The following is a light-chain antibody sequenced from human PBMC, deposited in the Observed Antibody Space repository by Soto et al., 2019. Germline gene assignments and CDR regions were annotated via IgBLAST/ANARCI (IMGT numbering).Light chain of an antibody. CDR2: DAS. J-gene: IGKJ1*01. Sequence: DIQMTQSPSILSASIGDRVTITCRASQSINNWLAWYQQKPGKAPKLLIYDASSLESGVPSRFSGSGSGTEFTLTISSLQPDDLATYYCQHYSSVWAFGQGTKVDIK. CDR3: QHYSSVWA. CDR1: QSINNW. V-gene: IGKV1-5*01.